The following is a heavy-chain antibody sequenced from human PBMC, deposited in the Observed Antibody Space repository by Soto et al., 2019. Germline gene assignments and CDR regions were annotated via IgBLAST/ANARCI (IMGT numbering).Heavy chain of an antibody. Sequence: GGSLRLSCAASGFTFSIYAMNWVRQAPGKGLEWVSALSASGGSTYYADSVKGRFTISRDNSKNTLYLQMGSLRAEDTAVYHCAKAGTHSYFDYWGQGTLVTVSS. CDR2: LSASGGST. J-gene: IGHJ4*02. D-gene: IGHD1-1*01. V-gene: IGHV3-23*01. CDR3: AKAGTHSYFDY. CDR1: GFTFSIYA.